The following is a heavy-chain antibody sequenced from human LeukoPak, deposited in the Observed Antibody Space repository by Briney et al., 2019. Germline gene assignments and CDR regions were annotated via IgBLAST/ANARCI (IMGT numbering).Heavy chain of an antibody. J-gene: IGHJ4*02. Sequence: GGSLRLSCAASGFTFSNYAMTWVRQAPGKGLEWVSSITNTGATTYYADSMKGRFTISRDNSKTTLYFQMNSLRVEDTAIYYCAKDRAGYSYGTFEAWGQGALVTVSS. CDR2: ITNTGATT. D-gene: IGHD5-18*01. CDR3: AKDRAGYSYGTFEA. V-gene: IGHV3-23*01. CDR1: GFTFSNYA.